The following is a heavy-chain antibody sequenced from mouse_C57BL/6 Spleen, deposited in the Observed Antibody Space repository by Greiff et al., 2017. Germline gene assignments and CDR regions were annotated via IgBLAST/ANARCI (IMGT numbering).Heavy chain of an antibody. CDR1: GYTFTSYW. V-gene: IGHV1-64*01. J-gene: IGHJ4*01. CDR2: IHPNSGST. Sequence: QVQLQQPGAELVKPGASVKLSCKASGYTFTSYWMHWVKQRPGQGLEWIGMIHPNSGSTNYNEKFKSKATLTVDKSSSTAYMQLSSLTSEDSAVYYCARSNYGDYARDYWGQGTSVTVSS. CDR3: ARSNYGDYARDY. D-gene: IGHD1-1*01.